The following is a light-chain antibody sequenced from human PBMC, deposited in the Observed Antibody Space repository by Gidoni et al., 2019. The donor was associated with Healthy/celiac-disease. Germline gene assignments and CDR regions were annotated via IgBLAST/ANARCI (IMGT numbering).Light chain of an antibody. J-gene: IGKJ2*01. CDR1: QSVSSN. CDR3: QQYNNWPPGYT. V-gene: IGKV3-15*01. CDR2: GAS. Sequence: EIVMTQSPATLSVSPGERATLSCRSSQSVSSNLAWNQQKTGQAPRLLIYGASTRATGIPDRFSGSGYGTEFTLTISSLQSEDFAVYYCQQYNNWPPGYTFGQGTKLEIK.